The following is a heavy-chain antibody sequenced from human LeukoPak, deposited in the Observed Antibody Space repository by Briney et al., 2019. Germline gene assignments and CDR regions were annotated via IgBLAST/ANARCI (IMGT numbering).Heavy chain of an antibody. CDR1: GGSISSYY. Sequence: PSETLSLTCTVSGGSISSYYWTWIRQPPGKGLEWIGYIYYSGSTNYNPSLKSRVTISVDTSKKQFSLKLASVTAADTAIYYCARDMRGYSDDASFISFDIWGRGTVVPVSS. V-gene: IGHV4-59*01. J-gene: IGHJ3*02. D-gene: IGHD3-22*01. CDR2: IYYSGST. CDR3: ARDMRGYSDDASFISFDI.